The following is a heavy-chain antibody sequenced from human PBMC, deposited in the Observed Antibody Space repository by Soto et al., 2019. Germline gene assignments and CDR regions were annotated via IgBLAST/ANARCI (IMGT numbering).Heavy chain of an antibody. J-gene: IGHJ4*02. Sequence: VHLVQSGAEVKKPGASVKVSCKGSGYGFTTYGITWVRQAPGQGLEWMAWISAHNGNTNYAQKLQGRVTLTRDTSTSTAYMALRSLRSDDTAVYYWARVRYGDYWGQGALVTVAS. D-gene: IGHD1-1*01. CDR1: GYGFTTYG. CDR3: ARVRYGDY. V-gene: IGHV1-18*01. CDR2: ISAHNGNT.